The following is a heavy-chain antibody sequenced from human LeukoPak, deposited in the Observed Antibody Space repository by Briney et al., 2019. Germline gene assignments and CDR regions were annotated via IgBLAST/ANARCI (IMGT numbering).Heavy chain of an antibody. V-gene: IGHV1-8*03. CDR2: MNPNSGNT. J-gene: IGHJ3*02. D-gene: IGHD1-26*01. Sequence: ASVKVSCKASGYTFTSYDINWVRQATGQGLEWMGWMNPNSGNTGYAQKFQGRVTITRNTSISTAYMELSSLRSEDTAVYYCARISGSSETDAFDIWGQGTMVTVSS. CDR1: GYTFTSYD. CDR3: ARISGSSETDAFDI.